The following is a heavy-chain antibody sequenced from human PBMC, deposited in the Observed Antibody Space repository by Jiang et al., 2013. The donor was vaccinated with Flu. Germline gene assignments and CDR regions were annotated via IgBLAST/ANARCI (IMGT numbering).Heavy chain of an antibody. J-gene: IGHJ4*02. D-gene: IGHD5-24*01. CDR1: GYSFTSYW. CDR3: ARASPFEMATVNFDY. CDR2: IYPGDSDT. Sequence: GAEVKKPGESLKISCKGSGYSFTSYWIGWVRQMPGKGLEWMGIIYPGDSDTRYSPSFQGQVTISADKSISTAYLQWSSLKASDTAMYYCARASPFEMATVNFDYWGQGTLVTVSS. V-gene: IGHV5-51*01.